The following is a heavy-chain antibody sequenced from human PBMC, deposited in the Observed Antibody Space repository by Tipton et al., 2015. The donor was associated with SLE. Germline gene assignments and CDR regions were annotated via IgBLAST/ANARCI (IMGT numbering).Heavy chain of an antibody. CDR2: MNSVSGDT. J-gene: IGHJ6*03. CDR3: ARGVEWWPYYMDV. D-gene: IGHD3-3*01. CDR1: GYTFTDYG. V-gene: IGHV1-8*02. Sequence: QSGPEVKKPGASVKVSCEASGYTFTDYGINWVRQASGQGLEWMGRMNSVSGDTDFAQKFQGRLTMTRSTSINTAYMELRSLRSEDTAVYYCARGVEWWPYYMDVWGKGTTVTVSS.